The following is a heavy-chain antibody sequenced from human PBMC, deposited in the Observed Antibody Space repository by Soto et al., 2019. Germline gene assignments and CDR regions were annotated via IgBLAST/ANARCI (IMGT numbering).Heavy chain of an antibody. CDR1: GGSVSSGGHY. CDR2: IYYSGST. D-gene: IGHD3-10*01. J-gene: IGHJ4*02. Sequence: QVQLQESGPGLVKPSETLSLTCTVSGGSVSSGGHYWSWIRQPPGKGLEWIGYIYYSGSTDYNPSLKSRVTIAVATSKNQFSLKLSSVTAADTAVYYCARASSMIRAIDYWGQGTLVTVSS. CDR3: ARASSMIRAIDY. V-gene: IGHV4-61*08.